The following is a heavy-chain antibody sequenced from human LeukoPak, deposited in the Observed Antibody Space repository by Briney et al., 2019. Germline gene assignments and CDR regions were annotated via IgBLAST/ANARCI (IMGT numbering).Heavy chain of an antibody. Sequence: SETPSLTCAVSGGSISSYYWSWIRQPPGKGLEWIGYIYYSGSTNYNPSLKSRVTISVDTSKNQFSLKLSSVTAADTAVYYCARDTGALPDYWGQGTLVTVSS. J-gene: IGHJ4*02. D-gene: IGHD1-14*01. CDR2: IYYSGST. CDR3: ARDTGALPDY. CDR1: GGSISSYY. V-gene: IGHV4-59*01.